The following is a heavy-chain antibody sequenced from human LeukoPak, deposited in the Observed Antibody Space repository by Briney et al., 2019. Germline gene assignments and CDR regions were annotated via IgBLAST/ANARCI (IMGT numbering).Heavy chain of an antibody. D-gene: IGHD4-11*01. V-gene: IGHV1-18*03. CDR3: ARDRVYDSSNPRGFDY. Sequence: ASVKVSCKASGYPFTSFGISWVRQAPGQGLEWMGWISGYNGKTNYAQNLQGRVTMTTDTSTSTAYVELGSLRSDDMAVYYCARDRVYDSSNPRGFDYWGQGTLVTVSS. CDR1: GYPFTSFG. J-gene: IGHJ4*02. CDR2: ISGYNGKT.